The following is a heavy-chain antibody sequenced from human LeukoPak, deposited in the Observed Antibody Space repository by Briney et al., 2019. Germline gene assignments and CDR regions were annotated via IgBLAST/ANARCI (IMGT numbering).Heavy chain of an antibody. CDR2: IYYSGST. CDR3: ARGYDSSAYYPFNY. J-gene: IGHJ4*02. V-gene: IGHV4-39*07. D-gene: IGHD3-22*01. Sequence: SETLSLTCSVSGGSISSTNYYWGWIRQPPGKGLEWIGSIYYSGSTYYNPSLKSRVTISVDTSKNQFSLMLSSVTAADTAVYYCARGYDSSAYYPFNYWGQGTLVTVSS. CDR1: GGSISSTNYY.